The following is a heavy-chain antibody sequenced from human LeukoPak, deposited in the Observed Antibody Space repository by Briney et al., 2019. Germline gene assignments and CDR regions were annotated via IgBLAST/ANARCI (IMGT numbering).Heavy chain of an antibody. CDR3: ARDQVVRGVDDAFDI. D-gene: IGHD3-10*01. CDR1: GGTFSSYA. Sequence: PWASVKVSCKASGGTFSSYAISWVRQAPGQGLEWMGGVIPIFGTANYAQKFQGRVTITADESTGTAYMELSSLRSEDTAVYYCARDQVVRGVDDAFDIWGQGTMVTVSS. J-gene: IGHJ3*02. CDR2: VIPIFGTA. V-gene: IGHV1-69*13.